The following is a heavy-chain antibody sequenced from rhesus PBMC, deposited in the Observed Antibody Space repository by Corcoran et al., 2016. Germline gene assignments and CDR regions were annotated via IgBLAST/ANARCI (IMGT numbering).Heavy chain of an antibody. D-gene: IGHD5-36*01. V-gene: IGHV4-173*01. CDR2: ITGIGGNT. CDR3: ARGRGYSNSIDD. Sequence: QLQLQESGPGLVTPSATLSLTCAVSGGSIRSNSWSWIRPPPGKGLKWIGRITGIGGNTDYNPTLKSRVTISTDTSNNQFSLKLTSVTAAHTAIDYCARGRGYSNSIDDWGQGVLFSVSS. J-gene: IGHJ4*01. CDR1: GGSIRSNS.